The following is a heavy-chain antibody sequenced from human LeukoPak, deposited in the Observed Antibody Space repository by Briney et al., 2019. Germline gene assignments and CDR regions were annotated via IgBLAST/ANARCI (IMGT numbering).Heavy chain of an antibody. V-gene: IGHV1-8*03. J-gene: IGHJ4*02. D-gene: IGHD5-12*01. CDR1: GYTFTSYD. CDR2: MNPNSGNT. Sequence: EASVKVSCKASGYTFTSYDINWVRQATGQGLEWMGWMNPNSGNTGYAQKFQGRVTITRNTSISTAYMELSRLRSDDTAVYYCARAKSGYDSYFDYWGQGTLVTVSS. CDR3: ARAKSGYDSYFDY.